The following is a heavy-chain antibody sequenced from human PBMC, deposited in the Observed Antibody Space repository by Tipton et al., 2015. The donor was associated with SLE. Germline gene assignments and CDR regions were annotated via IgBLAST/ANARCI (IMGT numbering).Heavy chain of an antibody. V-gene: IGHV3-23*01. CDR2: ISGSGFRS. Sequence: SLRLSCVGSELTFSSYAMSWIRQAPGKGLEWVSGISGSGFRSYYTDSVRGRFTISRDNSKNTLYLEMNSLGAEDTAVYYCAKDRCHDYGDPLHLHYFDYWGQGTLVTVSS. CDR1: ELTFSSYA. J-gene: IGHJ4*02. D-gene: IGHD4-17*01. CDR3: AKDRCHDYGDPLHLHYFDY.